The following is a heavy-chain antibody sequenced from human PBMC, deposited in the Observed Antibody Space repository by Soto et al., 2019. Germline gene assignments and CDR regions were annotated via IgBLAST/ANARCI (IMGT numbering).Heavy chain of an antibody. Sequence: EVQLLESGGGLVQPGGSLRLSCVASGFTFSSYAMSWVRQAPGKGLEWVSGISGGGGSTDYADSVKGRFTISRDNSKNTLHLQVISLRAEDTALYYCAKGVRNWNAPLDYWGQGTLVTVSS. D-gene: IGHD1-1*01. V-gene: IGHV3-23*01. CDR1: GFTFSSYA. CDR2: ISGGGGST. CDR3: AKGVRNWNAPLDY. J-gene: IGHJ4*02.